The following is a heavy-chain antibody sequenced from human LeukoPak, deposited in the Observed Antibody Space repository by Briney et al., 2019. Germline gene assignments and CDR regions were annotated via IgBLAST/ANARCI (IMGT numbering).Heavy chain of an antibody. CDR3: AKTLSGSWYYDY. Sequence: GGSLRLSCGASGFFFSSFGMTWVRQAPGKGLEWVSSISGSGGSTYYADSVKGRFTISRDNSKNTLYLQMNSLRAEDTAVYYCAKTLSGSWYYDYWGQGTLVTVSS. CDR1: GFFFSSFG. V-gene: IGHV3-23*01. CDR2: ISGSGGST. J-gene: IGHJ4*02. D-gene: IGHD6-13*01.